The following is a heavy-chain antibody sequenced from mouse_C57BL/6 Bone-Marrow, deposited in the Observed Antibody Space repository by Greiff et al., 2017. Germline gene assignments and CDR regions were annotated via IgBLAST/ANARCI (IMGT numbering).Heavy chain of an antibody. CDR1: GFTFSDYG. CDR2: ISSGSSTI. V-gene: IGHV5-17*01. Sequence: EVQLVESGGGLVKPGGSLKLSCAASGFTFSDYGMHWVRQAPEKGLEWVAYISSGSSTIYYADTVKGRFTISRDNAKNTLFLQMTSLRSEDTAMYYCARVDRYLYFDVWGTGTTVTVSS. J-gene: IGHJ1*03. CDR3: ARVDRYLYFDV.